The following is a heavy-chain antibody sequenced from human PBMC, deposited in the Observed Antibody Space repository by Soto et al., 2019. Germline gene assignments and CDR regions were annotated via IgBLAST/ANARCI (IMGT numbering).Heavy chain of an antibody. Sequence: ASVKVSCKASGFTFTDYAIHWVRQAPGQRLELMGWIAPGNGNTKYSQNFQGRVTITRDTSATTAYMELSSLKSEDTAVYYCAKGSRMWTPDYWGQGTLVTV. CDR3: AKGSRMWTPDY. V-gene: IGHV1-3*01. D-gene: IGHD2-21*01. CDR2: IAPGNGNT. J-gene: IGHJ4*02. CDR1: GFTFTDYA.